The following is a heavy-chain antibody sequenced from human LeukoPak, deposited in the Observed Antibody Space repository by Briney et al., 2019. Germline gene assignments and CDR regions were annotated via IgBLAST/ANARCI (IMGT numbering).Heavy chain of an antibody. CDR2: IIPIFGTA. J-gene: IGHJ6*03. CDR3: ARVPRATQYYYYMDV. D-gene: IGHD5-12*01. CDR1: GGTFSSYA. V-gene: IGHV1-69*05. Sequence: AASVKVSCKASGGTFSSYAISWVRQASGQGLEWMGGIIPIFGTANYAQKFQGRVTITTDESTSTAYMELSSLRSEDTAVYYCARVPRATQYYYYMDVWGKGTTVTVSS.